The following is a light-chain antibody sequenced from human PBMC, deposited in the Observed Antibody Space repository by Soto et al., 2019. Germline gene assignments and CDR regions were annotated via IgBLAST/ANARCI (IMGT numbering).Light chain of an antibody. Sequence: EIVLTQSPGTLSRSPGERATLSCRARQSVSNNYLALYQQKPGQAPRLLIYGASNSATGIPDRFSGSGSGTDFTLTISRMEPEDFAVYYYETYGSSRTFGQGPKVHIK. V-gene: IGKV3-20*01. J-gene: IGKJ1*01. CDR1: QSVSNNY. CDR2: GAS. CDR3: ETYGSSRT.